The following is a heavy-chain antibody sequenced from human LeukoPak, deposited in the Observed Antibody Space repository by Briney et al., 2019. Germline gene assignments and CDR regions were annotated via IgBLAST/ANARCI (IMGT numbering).Heavy chain of an antibody. Sequence: ASVKVSCKAPGYTFTSYYMHWVRQAPGQGLEWMGIINPSGGSTSYAQKFQGRVTMTRDMSTSTVYMELSSLRSEDTAVYYCARGATIIGGFDYWGQGTLVTVSS. D-gene: IGHD5-12*01. CDR1: GYTFTSYY. CDR3: ARGATIIGGFDY. J-gene: IGHJ4*02. V-gene: IGHV1-46*01. CDR2: INPSGGST.